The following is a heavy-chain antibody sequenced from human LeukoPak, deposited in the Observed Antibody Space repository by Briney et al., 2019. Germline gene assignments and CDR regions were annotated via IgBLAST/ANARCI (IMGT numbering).Heavy chain of an antibody. CDR1: GGSISSGGYY. V-gene: IGHV4-31*03. CDR2: IYYSGST. Sequence: SETLSLTCTVSGGSISSGGYYWSWIRQHPGKGLEWIGYIYYSGSTYYNPSLKSRVTISVDTSKNQFSLKLSSVTAADTAVYYCARQDRPNYDILTGYSLYYYYYGMDVWGQGTTVTVSS. D-gene: IGHD3-9*01. CDR3: ARQDRPNYDILTGYSLYYYYYGMDV. J-gene: IGHJ6*02.